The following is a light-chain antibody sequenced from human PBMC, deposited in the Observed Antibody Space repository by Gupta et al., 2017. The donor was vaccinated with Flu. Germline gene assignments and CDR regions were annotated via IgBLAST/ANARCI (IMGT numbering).Light chain of an antibody. Sequence: DIVMTQTPLSLSVTPGQAASISCRSSQSLMHSDGMTYLFWYVQKPGQPPQLLFYEVSKRLSVVPDRFSGSGSGTVFTLKISRVEADDVGIYYCKQSGNFRTFGQGTKVEVK. V-gene: IGKV2D-29*01. CDR3: KQSGNFRT. CDR2: EVS. J-gene: IGKJ1*01. CDR1: QSLMHSDGMTY.